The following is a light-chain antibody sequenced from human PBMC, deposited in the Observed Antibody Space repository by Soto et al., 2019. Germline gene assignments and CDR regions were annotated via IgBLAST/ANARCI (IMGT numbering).Light chain of an antibody. J-gene: IGKJ1*01. Sequence: EIVMTQSPATLSVSPGERATLSCRASQTVINKLAWFQQEPGQAPRLLIYDASTRATGIPARFSGSGSGTEFTLTISSLQSEDFAVYYCQQYNDWQWTFGQGTKVDIK. CDR1: QTVINK. V-gene: IGKV3-15*01. CDR2: DAS. CDR3: QQYNDWQWT.